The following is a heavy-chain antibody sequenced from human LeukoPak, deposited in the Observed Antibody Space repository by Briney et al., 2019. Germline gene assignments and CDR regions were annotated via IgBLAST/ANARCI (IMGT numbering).Heavy chain of an antibody. CDR2: IYYSGST. CDR3: ARCLGYSYGYGHYYYYMDV. Sequence: SETLSLTCTVSGGSISSSSYYWGWIRQPPGKGLEWIGSIYYSGSTYYNPSLKSRVTISVDTSKNQFSLKLSSVTAADTAVCYCARCLGYSYGYGHYYYYMDVWGKGTTVTVSS. D-gene: IGHD5-18*01. V-gene: IGHV4-39*01. CDR1: GGSISSSSYY. J-gene: IGHJ6*03.